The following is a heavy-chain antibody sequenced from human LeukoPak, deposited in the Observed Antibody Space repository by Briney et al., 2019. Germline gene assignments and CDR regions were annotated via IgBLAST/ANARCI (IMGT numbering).Heavy chain of an antibody. CDR1: GFAFSDYW. V-gene: IGHV3-7*01. J-gene: IGHJ4*02. CDR3: VRDGGVSGYDLLDY. CDR2: INQDGSKE. D-gene: IGHD5-12*01. Sequence: GGSLRLSCAASGFAFSDYWMTWVRQAPGKGLEWVAYINQDGSKEHYMDSVKARFTISRDNAKNSLSLQMNSLRAEDTAVYYCVRDGGVSGYDLLDYWGQGTLVTVSS.